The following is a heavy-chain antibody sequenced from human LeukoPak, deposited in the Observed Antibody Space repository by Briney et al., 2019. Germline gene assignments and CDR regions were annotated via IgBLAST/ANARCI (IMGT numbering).Heavy chain of an antibody. CDR1: GFTFSDYA. Sequence: GGSLRLSCAASGFTFSDYAMSWVRQAPGKGLEWVSAISSGGDTYYAESVKGRFTISRDNSKNTLSLQMSSLRAEDTAVYYCTKRGCSSTTCYSSCWGQGTLVTVAS. J-gene: IGHJ4*02. CDR2: ISSGGDT. D-gene: IGHD2-2*01. CDR3: TKRGCSSTTCYSSC. V-gene: IGHV3-23*01.